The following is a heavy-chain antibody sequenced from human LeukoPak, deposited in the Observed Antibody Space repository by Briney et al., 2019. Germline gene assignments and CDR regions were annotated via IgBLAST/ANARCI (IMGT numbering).Heavy chain of an antibody. CDR1: GFTFSTYA. V-gene: IGHV3-23*01. J-gene: IGHJ4*02. CDR2: ISGGGATT. CDR3: ARGDGEIAAAQIDY. Sequence: GGSLRLSCAASGFTFSTYALDWVRQAPGKGLEWVSSISGGGATTTYADSVKGRFTISRDNPENTLFLQMNSLRADDTAVYYCARGDGEIAAAQIDYWGQGTLVTVSS. D-gene: IGHD6-13*01.